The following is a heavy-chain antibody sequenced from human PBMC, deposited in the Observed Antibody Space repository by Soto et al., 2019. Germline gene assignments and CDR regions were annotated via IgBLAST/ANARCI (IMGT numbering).Heavy chain of an antibody. CDR1: GFTFSSYG. J-gene: IGHJ6*02. CDR3: ARDVGIHLWFPINYYGLDV. V-gene: IGHV3-30*03. Sequence: SLILSCAASGFTFSSYGMHWVRQAPGKGLEWVAVISYDGSNKYYADSVKGRFTISRDNSKNTLYLQMNSLRAEDTAVYYCARDVGIHLWFPINYYGLDVWGQGPTVSLA. D-gene: IGHD5-18*01. CDR2: ISYDGSNK.